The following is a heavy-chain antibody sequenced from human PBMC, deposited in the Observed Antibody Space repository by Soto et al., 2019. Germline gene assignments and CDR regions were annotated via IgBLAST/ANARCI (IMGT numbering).Heavy chain of an antibody. CDR2: ISGSGGTT. Sequence: GGSLRLSCAASGFTFSSYAMSWVRQAPGKGPEWVSVISGSGGTTYYAESVEGRFAISRDNSKNTLYLQMNSLRADDTAVYYCAKYLAAVGTYDAFDIWGRGTMVTVSS. CDR1: GFTFSSYA. D-gene: IGHD6-13*01. V-gene: IGHV3-23*01. CDR3: AKYLAAVGTYDAFDI. J-gene: IGHJ3*02.